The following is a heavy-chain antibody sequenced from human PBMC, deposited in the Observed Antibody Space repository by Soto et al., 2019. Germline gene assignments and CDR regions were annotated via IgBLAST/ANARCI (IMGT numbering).Heavy chain of an antibody. V-gene: IGHV3-72*01. Sequence: EVQLEESGGGLVQPGGSLRLSCAASGFTFSDHYMDWVRQAPGKGLEWVGRTKNKATSYTTEYAASVKGRFTISRDDSRYSLHLQMNSLAAEDTAMYYCVRVALRGSVTRLFDYWGQGTLVSVSS. J-gene: IGHJ4*02. CDR2: TKNKATSYTT. CDR1: GFTFSDHY. D-gene: IGHD2-15*01. CDR3: VRVALRGSVTRLFDY.